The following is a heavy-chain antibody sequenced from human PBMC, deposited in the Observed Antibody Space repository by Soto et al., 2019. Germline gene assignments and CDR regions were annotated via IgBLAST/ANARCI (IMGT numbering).Heavy chain of an antibody. Sequence: PSETLSLTCTVSVGSISSGGYYWSWIRQHPGKGLEWIGYIYYSGSTYYNPSLKSRVTISVDTSKNQFSLKLSSVTAADTAVYYCARTILRPGGFDPWGQGTLVTVSS. V-gene: IGHV4-31*03. D-gene: IGHD4-17*01. CDR3: ARTILRPGGFDP. CDR2: IYYSGST. J-gene: IGHJ5*02. CDR1: VGSISSGGYY.